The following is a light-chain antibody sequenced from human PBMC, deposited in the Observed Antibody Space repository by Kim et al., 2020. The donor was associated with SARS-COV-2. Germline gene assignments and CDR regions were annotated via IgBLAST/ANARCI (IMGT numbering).Light chain of an antibody. CDR3: QQYGSSPLLT. J-gene: IGKJ4*01. CDR1: HSINSRY. CDR2: GAS. Sequence: PGERATLFCRASHSINSRYLAWYQQKPGQAPRLLIYGASSRATDITDRFSGSGSGTDFTLTISRLEPEDFAVYYCQQYGSSPLLTFGGGTKVEIK. V-gene: IGKV3-20*01.